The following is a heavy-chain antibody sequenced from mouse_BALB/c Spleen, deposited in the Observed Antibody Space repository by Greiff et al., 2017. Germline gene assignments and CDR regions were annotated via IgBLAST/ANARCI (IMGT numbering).Heavy chain of an antibody. J-gene: IGHJ4*01. CDR1: GYTFTSYW. CDR3: AREGYGNYAMDY. CDR2: INPSTGYT. V-gene: IGHV1-7*01. Sequence: QVQLQQSGAELAKPGASVKMSCKASGYTFTSYWMHWVKQRPGQGLEWIGYINPSTGYTEYNQKFKDKATLTADKSSSTAYMQLSSLTSEDSAAYYCAREGYGNYAMDYWGQGTSVTVSS. D-gene: IGHD2-1*01.